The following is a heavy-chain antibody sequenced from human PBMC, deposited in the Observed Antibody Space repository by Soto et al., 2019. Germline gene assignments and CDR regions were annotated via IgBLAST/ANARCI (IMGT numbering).Heavy chain of an antibody. Sequence: GSLRLSGAASGFTFSSYAISWVRQAPGKWLEWVSAISGSGGSTYYADSVKGRFTISRDNSKNTLYLQMNSLRAEDTAVYYCAKDSPIGHYYGMDVWGQGTTVNVS. CDR2: ISGSGGST. V-gene: IGHV3-23*01. CDR1: GFTFSSYA. J-gene: IGHJ6*02. CDR3: AKDSPIGHYYGMDV.